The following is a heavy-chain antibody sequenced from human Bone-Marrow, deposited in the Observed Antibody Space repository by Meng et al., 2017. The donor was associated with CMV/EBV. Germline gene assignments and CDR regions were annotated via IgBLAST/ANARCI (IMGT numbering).Heavy chain of an antibody. CDR3: ARGRNYYDSSGYHPFDY. CDR1: GYTFSGYY. Sequence: VALVLSGAEGKKPGASVKVSCKAAGYTFSGYYIHWVRQAPGQGLEWMGWINPNSGGTNYAQNFRGRVTMTRDTSISTPYMELSRLRSDDTAVYYCARGRNYYDSSGYHPFDYWGQGTLVTVSS. D-gene: IGHD3-22*01. J-gene: IGHJ4*02. CDR2: INPNSGGT. V-gene: IGHV1-2*02.